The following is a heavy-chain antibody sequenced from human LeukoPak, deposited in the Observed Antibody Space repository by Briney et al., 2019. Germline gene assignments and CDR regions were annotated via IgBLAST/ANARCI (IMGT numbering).Heavy chain of an antibody. V-gene: IGHV4-61*01. Sequence: SETLSLTCTVSGGSIRSSYYYWSWIRQPPGKGLEWIGYIYYSGSTNYNPSLKSRVTISVDTSKNQFSLKLSSVTAADTAVYYCASGLRYFDWSLTYYYYYGMDVWGQGTTVTVSS. CDR1: GGSIRSSYYY. CDR2: IYYSGST. CDR3: ASGLRYFDWSLTYYYYYGMDV. J-gene: IGHJ6*02. D-gene: IGHD3-9*01.